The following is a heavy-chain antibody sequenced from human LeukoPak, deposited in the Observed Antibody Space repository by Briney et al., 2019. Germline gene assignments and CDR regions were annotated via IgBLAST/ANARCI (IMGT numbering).Heavy chain of an antibody. D-gene: IGHD4-17*01. Sequence: GGSLRLSCAASGFSVSSRYMTWVRQAPGKGLGWVSVIYSSGSIYYADSLKGRFTISRDNSKNTLYLQMNSLRVEDTAVYYCATDSNNNGDYEAWGQGTLVTVSS. CDR3: ATDSNNNGDYEA. CDR2: IYSSGSI. CDR1: GFSVSSRY. V-gene: IGHV3-66*03. J-gene: IGHJ5*02.